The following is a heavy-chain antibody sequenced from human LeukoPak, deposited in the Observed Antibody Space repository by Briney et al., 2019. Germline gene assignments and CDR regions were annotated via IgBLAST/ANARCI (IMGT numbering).Heavy chain of an antibody. Sequence: SVTLSLTCAVYGGSFSGYYWSWIRQPPGKGLEWIGEINHSGSTNYNPSLKSRVTISVDTSKNQFSLKLSSVTAADTAVYYCARGLDIVVVPAAALYFDYWGQGTLVTVSS. J-gene: IGHJ4*02. D-gene: IGHD2-2*03. CDR3: ARGLDIVVVPAAALYFDY. CDR1: GGSFSGYY. V-gene: IGHV4-34*01. CDR2: INHSGST.